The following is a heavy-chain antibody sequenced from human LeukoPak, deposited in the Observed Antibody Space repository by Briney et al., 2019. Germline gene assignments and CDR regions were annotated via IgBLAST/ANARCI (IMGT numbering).Heavy chain of an antibody. CDR3: ARVFLAAAGTRQDY. D-gene: IGHD6-13*01. CDR1: GYTFTSYY. CDR2: IIPILGIA. Sequence: SVKVSCKASGYTFTSYYMHWVRQAPGQGLEWMGRIIPILGIANYAQKFLGRVTITADKSTSTAYMELSSLRSEDTAVYYCARVFLAAAGTRQDYWGQGTLVTVSS. V-gene: IGHV1-69*04. J-gene: IGHJ4*02.